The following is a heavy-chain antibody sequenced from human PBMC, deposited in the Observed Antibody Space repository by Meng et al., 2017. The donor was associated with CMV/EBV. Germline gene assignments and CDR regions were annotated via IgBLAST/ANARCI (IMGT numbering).Heavy chain of an antibody. D-gene: IGHD6-6*01. J-gene: IGHJ6*02. V-gene: IGHV3-73*01. Sequence: GESLKISCAASGFTFSGSAMHWVRQASGKGLEWVGRIRSKANSYATAYAASVKGRFTTSRDDSKNTAYLQMNSLKTEDTAVYYCTRQVDSSSWYYYYYGMDVWGQGTTVTVSS. CDR2: IRSKANSYAT. CDR3: TRQVDSSSWYYYYYGMDV. CDR1: GFTFSGSA.